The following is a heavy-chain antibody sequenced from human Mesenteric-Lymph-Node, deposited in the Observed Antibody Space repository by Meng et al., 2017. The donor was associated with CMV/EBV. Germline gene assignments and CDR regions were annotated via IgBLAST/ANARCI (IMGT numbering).Heavy chain of an antibody. J-gene: IGHJ5*01. Sequence: GGSLRLSCAASGFTFSSYGMHWVRQAPGTGLEWVAFIRYDGGNKYYADSVKGRFTISRDNSKNTLYLQMNSLRAEDTAVYYCVRDGDDFGSGGWFDSWGQGSLVTVSS. V-gene: IGHV3-30*02. D-gene: IGHD3-10*01. CDR1: GFTFSSYG. CDR2: IRYDGGNK. CDR3: VRDGDDFGSGGWFDS.